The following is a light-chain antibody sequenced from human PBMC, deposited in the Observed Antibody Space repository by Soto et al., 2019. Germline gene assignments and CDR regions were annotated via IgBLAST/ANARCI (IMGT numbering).Light chain of an antibody. CDR2: YDR. V-gene: IGLV3-21*04. CDR3: QVWDNTSDHLV. J-gene: IGLJ1*01. CDR1: NIGSKS. Sequence: SYELTQPPSVSVAPGQTATIGCGGDNIGSKSVQWYQQKAGQAPVLVIYYDRDRPSGIPDRFSGSNSGNTATLTISSVEDGDEADYYCQVWDNTSDHLVLGTGTKLTVL.